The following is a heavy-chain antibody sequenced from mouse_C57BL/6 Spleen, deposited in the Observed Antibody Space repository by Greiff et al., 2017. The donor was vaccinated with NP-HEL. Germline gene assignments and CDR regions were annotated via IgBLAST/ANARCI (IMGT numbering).Heavy chain of an antibody. V-gene: IGHV1-81*01. CDR3: ARWGYTTVRDVDY. CDR1: GYTFTSYG. D-gene: IGHD1-1*01. CDR2: IYPRSGNT. Sequence: VQLQESGAELARPGASVKLSCKASGYTFTSYGISWVKQRTGQGLEWIGEIYPRSGNTYYNEKFKGKATLTADKSSSTAYMELRSLTSEDSAVYFCARWGYTTVRDVDYWGQGTSVTVSS. J-gene: IGHJ4*01.